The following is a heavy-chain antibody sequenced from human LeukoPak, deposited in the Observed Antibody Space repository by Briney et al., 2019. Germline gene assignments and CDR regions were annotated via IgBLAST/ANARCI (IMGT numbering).Heavy chain of an antibody. CDR2: ISGSGVGT. Sequence: GGSLRLSCAASGFTFNSYAMSWVRQAPGKGLEWVSAISGSGVGTYYADSVKGRFTISRDNSKNALYLQMNSLRAEDTAVYYCARDSQGYTSVWYDYWGQGTLVTVSS. CDR1: GFTFNSYA. V-gene: IGHV3-23*01. J-gene: IGHJ4*02. D-gene: IGHD6-13*01. CDR3: ARDSQGYTSVWYDY.